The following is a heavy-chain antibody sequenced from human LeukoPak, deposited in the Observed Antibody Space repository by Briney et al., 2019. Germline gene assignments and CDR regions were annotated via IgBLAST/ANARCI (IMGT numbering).Heavy chain of an antibody. Sequence: GGSLRRYCAASGFTLSCYWMSWVRQAPGKGLEWVANIKYDGSGKYYADSVKGRFTISRDDAKNSLYLEMNRLRVEDTAVYYCARDLFSGSYQEDFWGQGTLVTVSS. V-gene: IGHV3-7*01. D-gene: IGHD1-26*01. J-gene: IGHJ4*02. CDR3: ARDLFSGSYQEDF. CDR1: GFTLSCYW. CDR2: IKYDGSGK.